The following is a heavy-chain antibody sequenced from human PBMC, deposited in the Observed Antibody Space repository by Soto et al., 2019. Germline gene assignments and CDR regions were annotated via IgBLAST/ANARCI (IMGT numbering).Heavy chain of an antibody. CDR3: GRSALAYGYGYAMDV. Sequence: ASVKVSCKASGYSFTGYYIQCVRQAPGQGLEWMGWSNTNSGDTNYAQKFQGRVTMTRDTSIRTAYMELSRMKFDDTAVYYCGRSALAYGYGYAMDVWGQATTVTVSS. CDR1: GYSFTGYY. CDR2: SNTNSGDT. J-gene: IGHJ6*02. D-gene: IGHD5-18*01. V-gene: IGHV1-2*02.